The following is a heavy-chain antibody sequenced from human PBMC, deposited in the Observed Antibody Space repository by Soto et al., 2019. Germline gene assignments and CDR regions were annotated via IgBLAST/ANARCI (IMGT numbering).Heavy chain of an antibody. CDR3: ARDLGSGYDRGDD. J-gene: IGHJ4*02. Sequence: QVQLVQSGAEVKKPGSSVKVSCKTSGDIFSGYSISWVRQAPGQGLEWMGGIIPIFGTTNYAQRFHGRVTITAHKATSTLYIVVYSLKAEYTATYYCARDLGSGYDRGDDWGQGTLVTVSS. D-gene: IGHD5-12*01. CDR2: IIPIFGTT. V-gene: IGHV1-69*14. CDR1: GDIFSGYS.